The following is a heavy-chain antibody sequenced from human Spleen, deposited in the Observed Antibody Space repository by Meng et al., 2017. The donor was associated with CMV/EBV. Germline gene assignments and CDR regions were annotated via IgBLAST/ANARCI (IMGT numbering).Heavy chain of an antibody. D-gene: IGHD6-19*01. Sequence: CAGSGFTVSSSYMSWVRQAPGKGLEWVSVIHSGGSTYYADSVKGRFTISRDNSKNTLYLQMNSLRAEDTAVYYCARWGLVSSAIDYWGQGTLVTVSS. J-gene: IGHJ4*02. CDR3: ARWGLVSSAIDY. CDR2: IHSGGST. CDR1: GFTVSSSY. V-gene: IGHV3-53*01.